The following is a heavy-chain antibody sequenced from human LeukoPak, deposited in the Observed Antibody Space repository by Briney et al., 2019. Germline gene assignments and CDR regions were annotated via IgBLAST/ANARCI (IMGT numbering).Heavy chain of an antibody. Sequence: GGSLRLSCAASGFTVSSNYMSWVRQAPGKGLEWVSVIYSGGSTYYADSVKGRFTISRDNSKNTLYLQRNSLRAEDTAVYYCATGRITMVRGVAFDIWGQGTMVTVSS. V-gene: IGHV3-66*02. CDR3: ATGRITMVRGVAFDI. J-gene: IGHJ3*02. CDR1: GFTVSSNY. D-gene: IGHD3-10*01. CDR2: IYSGGST.